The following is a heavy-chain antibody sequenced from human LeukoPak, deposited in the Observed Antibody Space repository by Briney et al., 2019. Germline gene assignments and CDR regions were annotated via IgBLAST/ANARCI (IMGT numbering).Heavy chain of an antibody. CDR1: GFIFTNSW. CDR3: ARDGIEGVTVLDY. Sequence: GGSLRLSCAASGFIFTNSWVTWVRQAPGKGLEWVANIKPDGSGKYYLDSVKGRFSISRDDAKNSLYLQMNSLRAEDTAVYYCARDGIEGVTVLDYWGQGTPVTVSS. D-gene: IGHD1-26*01. V-gene: IGHV3-7*01. J-gene: IGHJ4*02. CDR2: IKPDGSGK.